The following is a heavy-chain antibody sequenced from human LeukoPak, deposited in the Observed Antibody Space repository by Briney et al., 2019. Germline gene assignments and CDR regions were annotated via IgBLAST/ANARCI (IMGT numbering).Heavy chain of an antibody. CDR3: ARDTREGVVVVAATPCAFDI. CDR2: IYYSGST. J-gene: IGHJ3*02. Sequence: WVRQAPGKGLEWVGSIYYSGSTYYNPSLKSRVTISVGTSKNQFSLKLSSVTAADTAVYYCARDTREGVVVVAATPCAFDIWGQGTMVTVSS. V-gene: IGHV4-39*07. D-gene: IGHD2-15*01.